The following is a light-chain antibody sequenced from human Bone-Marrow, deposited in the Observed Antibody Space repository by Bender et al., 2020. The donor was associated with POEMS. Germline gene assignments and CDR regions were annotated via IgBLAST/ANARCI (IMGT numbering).Light chain of an antibody. CDR2: NNS. J-gene: IGLJ3*02. CDR1: SSKFGSYP. CDR3: ATWDDSLNGWV. V-gene: IGLV1-44*01. Sequence: QSVLPQPPSASGTPGQRVTISCSGSSSKFGSYPVNWYQQLPGAAPKLVIFNNSQWPSGVPDRFSGSNSGTSASLAISGLLSDDEADFYCATWDDSLNGWVFGGGTKLTVL.